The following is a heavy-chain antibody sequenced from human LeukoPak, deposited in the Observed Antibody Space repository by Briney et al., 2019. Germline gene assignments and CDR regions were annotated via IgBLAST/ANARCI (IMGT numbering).Heavy chain of an antibody. J-gene: IGHJ4*02. CDR3: ARGVGQKYYFDY. Sequence: GGTLRLSCAASGYTFSRNSMNWVCQGPGKGMGWVSFISRSSSYKYYADTGKGRFTISRDNTKYPLYLQMNTLRAEVTAVDYCARGVGQKYYFDYWGQGTLVTVSS. D-gene: IGHD3-16*01. CDR2: ISRSSSYK. V-gene: IGHV3-21*01. CDR1: GYTFSRNS.